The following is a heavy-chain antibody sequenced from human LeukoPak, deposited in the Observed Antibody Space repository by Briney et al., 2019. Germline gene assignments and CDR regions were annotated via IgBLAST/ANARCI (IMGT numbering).Heavy chain of an antibody. Sequence: GGSLRHSCAASGFSFNSYAMTWVRQAPGKGLEWVSIIIGSSGSTFYADSVKGRFTISRDNSKNTLYLQMNSLRVEDTAVYYCAKGGYDYVEVAYFDFWGQGTLVTVSS. J-gene: IGHJ4*02. CDR1: GFSFNSYA. CDR2: IIGSSGST. CDR3: AKGGYDYVEVAYFDF. V-gene: IGHV3-23*01. D-gene: IGHD5-12*01.